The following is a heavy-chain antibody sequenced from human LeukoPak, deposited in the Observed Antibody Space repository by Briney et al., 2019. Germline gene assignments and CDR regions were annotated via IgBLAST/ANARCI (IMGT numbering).Heavy chain of an antibody. D-gene: IGHD6-13*01. CDR3: AKEEAAAGTGYYYYYMDV. Sequence: GGSLRLSCAASGFTFSSYGMHWVRQAPGKGLEWVAVIWYDGSNKYYADSVKGRFTISRDNSKNTLYLQMNSLRAEDTAVYYCAKEEAAAGTGYYYYYMDVWGKGATVTVSS. J-gene: IGHJ6*03. CDR2: IWYDGSNK. CDR1: GFTFSSYG. V-gene: IGHV3-33*06.